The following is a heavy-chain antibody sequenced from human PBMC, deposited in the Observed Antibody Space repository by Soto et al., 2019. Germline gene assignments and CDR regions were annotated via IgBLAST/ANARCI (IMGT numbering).Heavy chain of an antibody. D-gene: IGHD6-19*01. CDR2: TYYSGST. V-gene: IGHV4-39*01. J-gene: IGHJ5*02. CDR1: GGSISSSSNY. Sequence: PSETLSLTCTVSGGSISSSSNYWGWIRQPPGKGLEWIGSTYYSGSTYYNPPLKSRVTITADTSKNKFYLKLSSVTAADTAVYYCASSSIGCGWYLTSRDWFDPWGQGSLVTVS. CDR3: ASSSIGCGWYLTSRDWFDP.